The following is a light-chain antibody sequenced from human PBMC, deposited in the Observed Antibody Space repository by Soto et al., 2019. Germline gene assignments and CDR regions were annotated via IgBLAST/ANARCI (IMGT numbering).Light chain of an antibody. J-gene: IGKJ1*01. CDR2: DAS. CDR1: ESVVSNY. CDR3: QQCFSLPPT. V-gene: IGKV3-20*01. Sequence: LTQSPCSLSASLGERATLTCRATESVVSNYLAWYQLIPGKAPRLLIYDASSRDSGIPDRFSGSGSGSEFTLTISNLQPDDFAVYYCQQCFSLPPTFGQGTKVDIK.